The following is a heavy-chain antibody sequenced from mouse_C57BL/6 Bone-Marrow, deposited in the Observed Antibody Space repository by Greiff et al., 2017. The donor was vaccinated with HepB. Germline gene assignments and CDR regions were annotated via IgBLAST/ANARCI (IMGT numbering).Heavy chain of an antibody. CDR2: ISYEGSN. J-gene: IGHJ2*01. CDR1: GYSITSGYY. V-gene: IGHV3-6*01. Sequence: EVQLQQSGPGLVKPSQSLSLTCSVTGYSITSGYYWTWIRQFPGNKLEWMGYISYEGSNNYNPSLKNRISITRDTSKNQFFLKLNSVTTEDTATYYCARVPVYYFDYWGQGTTLTVSS. CDR3: ARVPVYYFDY.